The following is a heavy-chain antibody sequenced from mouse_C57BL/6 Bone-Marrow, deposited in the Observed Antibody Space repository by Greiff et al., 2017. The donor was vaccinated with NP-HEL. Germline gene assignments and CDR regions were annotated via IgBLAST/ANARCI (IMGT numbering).Heavy chain of an antibody. J-gene: IGHJ3*01. CDR1: GYTFTSYW. Sequence: QVQLQQPGAELVKPGASVKMSCKASGYTFTSYWITWVKQRPGQGLEWIGDIYPGSGSTNYNEKFKSKATLTVDTSSSTAYMQRSSLTSEDSAVYYCARREGHGRGFAYWGQGTLVTVSA. D-gene: IGHD3-3*01. CDR2: IYPGSGST. V-gene: IGHV1-55*01. CDR3: ARREGHGRGFAY.